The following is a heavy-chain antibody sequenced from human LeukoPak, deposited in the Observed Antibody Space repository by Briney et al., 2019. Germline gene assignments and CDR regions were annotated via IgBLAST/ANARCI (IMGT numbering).Heavy chain of an antibody. CDR1: GYTFISYG. J-gene: IGHJ4*02. CDR3: ARDKLSGNHDFDY. V-gene: IGHV1-18*01. Sequence: ASVKVSCKASGYTFISYGISWVRQAPGQGLEWMGWINTYNGNTDYAQKFQGRVTMTTDTSSSTAYMELRSLRSDDTAVYYCARDKLSGNHDFDYWGQGTLVTVSS. D-gene: IGHD1-14*01. CDR2: INTYNGNT.